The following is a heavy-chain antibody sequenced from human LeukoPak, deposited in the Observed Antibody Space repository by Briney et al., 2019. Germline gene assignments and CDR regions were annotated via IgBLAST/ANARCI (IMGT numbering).Heavy chain of an antibody. CDR1: AFTFSSYA. Sequence: AGYLRLSCAAYAFTFSSYAMQWVRPAPGKGLEWAAVISNDGSNKYYADSVKGRFTISTDNSKRTLYLQMKSLRAEETAVYYCAQLAGLGDAFDIWGQGTMLTVSS. CDR3: AQLAGLGDAFDI. V-gene: IGHV3-30-3*01. CDR2: ISNDGSNK. D-gene: IGHD6-6*01. J-gene: IGHJ3*02.